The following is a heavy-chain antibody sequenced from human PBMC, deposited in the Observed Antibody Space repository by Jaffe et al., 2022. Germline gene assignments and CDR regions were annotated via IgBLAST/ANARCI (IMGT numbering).Heavy chain of an antibody. V-gene: IGHV4-38-2*01. CDR2: IYHSGST. J-gene: IGHJ4*02. D-gene: IGHD3-16*02. CDR3: ARHRSASLWGSYRHLTPHFDY. CDR1: GYSISSGYY. Sequence: QVQLQESGPGLVKPSETLSLTCAVSGYSISSGYYWGWIRQPPGKGLEWIGSIYHSGSTYYNPSLKSRVTISVDTSKNQFSLKLSSVTAADTAVYYCARHRSASLWGSYRHLTPHFDYWGQGTLVTVSS.